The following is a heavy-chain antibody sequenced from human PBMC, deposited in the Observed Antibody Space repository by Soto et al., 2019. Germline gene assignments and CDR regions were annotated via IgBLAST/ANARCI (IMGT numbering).Heavy chain of an antibody. J-gene: IGHJ6*02. CDR2: IYYSGST. CDR3: AREITLVVGSVRYFYGMDV. D-gene: IGHD2-15*01. V-gene: IGHV4-31*03. Sequence: PSETLSLTCTVSGDSISSGGTYWTWIRPHPGKGLERIGYIYYSGSTYYNPSLKSRVTISVDTPMNQFSLQLRSVTAADTAVYYCAREITLVVGSVRYFYGMDVWGQGTSVTVSS. CDR1: GDSISSGGTY.